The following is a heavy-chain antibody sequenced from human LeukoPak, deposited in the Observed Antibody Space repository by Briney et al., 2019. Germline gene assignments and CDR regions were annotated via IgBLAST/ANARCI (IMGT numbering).Heavy chain of an antibody. J-gene: IGHJ6*04. D-gene: IGHD4-17*01. CDR1: STPTLIGVYS. V-gene: IGHV4-30-2*01. CDR2: SYHSAST. Sequence: SETLSLTRPVPSTPTLIGVYSRPYIRQPPANALERIHDSYHSASTYYNPPLKSRLTIFVDRSKNQLYLKLSSVTAADTAVYSCASAPTPYTVTTDYYYGMDVWGKGITVTVSS. CDR3: ASAPTPYTVTTDYYYGMDV.